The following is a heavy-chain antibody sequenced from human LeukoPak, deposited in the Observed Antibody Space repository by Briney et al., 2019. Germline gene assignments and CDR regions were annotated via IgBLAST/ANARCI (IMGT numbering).Heavy chain of an antibody. J-gene: IGHJ6*03. CDR1: GFTFSSYG. V-gene: IGHV3-30*02. CDR2: IRYDGSNK. CDR3: AKDSIAAAGTSTANYYYYMDV. Sequence: PGGSLRLSCAASGFTFSSYGMHWVRQAPGRGREGVAFIRYDGSNKYYADSVKGRFTISRDNSKNTLYLQMNSLRAEDTAVYYCAKDSIAAAGTSTANYYYYMDVWGKGTTVTISS. D-gene: IGHD6-13*01.